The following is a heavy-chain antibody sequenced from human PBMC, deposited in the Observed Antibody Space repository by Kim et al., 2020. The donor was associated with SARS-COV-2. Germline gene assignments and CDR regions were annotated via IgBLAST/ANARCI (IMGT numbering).Heavy chain of an antibody. CDR2: ISYDGSNK. CDR3: ARDSYGYFYYYYGMDV. Sequence: GGSLRLSCAASGFTFSSHGMHWVRQAPGKGLEWVAVISYDGSNKYYADSVKGRFTISRDNSKNTLYLQMNSLRAEDTAVYYCARDSYGYFYYYYGMDVWG. V-gene: IGHV3-33*05. J-gene: IGHJ6*01. CDR1: GFTFSSHG. D-gene: IGHD5-18*01.